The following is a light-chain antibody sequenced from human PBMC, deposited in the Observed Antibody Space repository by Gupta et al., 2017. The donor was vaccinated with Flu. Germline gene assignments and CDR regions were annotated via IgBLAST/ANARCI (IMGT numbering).Light chain of an antibody. Sequence: TFSDVVAYNYVSWFQQHPDKAPKLMISDVTKRPSGVPERFSGSRSGNTASLTISGLQAVDEADYYCCSYATTYTWVFGGGTKLTVL. J-gene: IGLJ3*02. V-gene: IGLV2-11*03. CDR1: FSDVVAYNY. CDR2: DVT. CDR3: CSYATTYTWV.